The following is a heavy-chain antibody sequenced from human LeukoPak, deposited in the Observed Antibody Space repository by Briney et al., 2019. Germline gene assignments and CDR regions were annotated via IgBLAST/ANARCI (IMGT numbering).Heavy chain of an antibody. CDR2: IGSSGSTI. CDR3: AREIITMIVVAQGYFDY. Sequence: PGGSLRLSCAASGFTFSSYEMNWVRQAPGKGLEWVSYIGSSGSTIYYADSVKGRFTISRDNAKNSLYLQMNSLRAEDTAVYYCAREIITMIVVAQGYFDYWGQGTLVTVSA. D-gene: IGHD3-22*01. V-gene: IGHV3-48*03. CDR1: GFTFSSYE. J-gene: IGHJ4*02.